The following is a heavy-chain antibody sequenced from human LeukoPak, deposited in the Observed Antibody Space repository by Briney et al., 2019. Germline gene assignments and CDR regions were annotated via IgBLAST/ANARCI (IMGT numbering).Heavy chain of an antibody. Sequence: PSETLSLTCTVSGGSISSYYWSWIRQPPGKGLEWIGYIYYSGSTNYNPSLKSRVTVSVDTSKNQFSLKLSSVTAADTAVYYCARGIAAPRSYNWFDPWGQGTLVTVSS. J-gene: IGHJ5*02. CDR2: IYYSGST. CDR3: ARGIAAPRSYNWFDP. D-gene: IGHD2-15*01. CDR1: GGSISSYY. V-gene: IGHV4-59*01.